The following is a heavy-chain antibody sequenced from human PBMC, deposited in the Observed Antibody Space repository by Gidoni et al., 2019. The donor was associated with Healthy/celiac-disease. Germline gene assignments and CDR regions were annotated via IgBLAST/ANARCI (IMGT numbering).Heavy chain of an antibody. CDR3: ARPSPGIAVAGVFDP. Sequence: QLQLQESGPGLVKPSETLSLTCTVSGGSIRSSSYYWGWIRQPPGKGLEWIGSLYYSGSTYYNPSLKSRVTISVDTSKNQFSLKLSSVTAADTAVYYCARPSPGIAVAGVFDPWGQGTLVTVSS. J-gene: IGHJ5*02. V-gene: IGHV4-39*01. D-gene: IGHD6-19*01. CDR2: LYYSGST. CDR1: GGSIRSSSYY.